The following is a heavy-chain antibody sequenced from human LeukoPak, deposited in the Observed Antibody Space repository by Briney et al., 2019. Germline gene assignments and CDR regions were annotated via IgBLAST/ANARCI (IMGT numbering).Heavy chain of an antibody. V-gene: IGHV1-2*02. CDR1: GYTFTGYY. CDR2: INPNSGGT. CDR3: ARDYGSQHPIDY. Sequence: ASVKVSCKASGYTFTGYYMHWVRQAPGQGLEWMGWINPNSGGTNYAQKFQGRVTMTRDTSISTAYMELSRLRSDDTAVYYCARDYGSQHPIDYRGQGTLVTVSS. D-gene: IGHD1-1*01. J-gene: IGHJ4*02.